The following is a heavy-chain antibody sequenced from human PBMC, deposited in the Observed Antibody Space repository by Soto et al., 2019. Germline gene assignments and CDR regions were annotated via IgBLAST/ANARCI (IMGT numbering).Heavy chain of an antibody. CDR2: IYYSGST. J-gene: IGHJ3*02. V-gene: IGHV4-59*08. CDR1: GGSISSYY. Sequence: SETLSLTCTVSGGSISSYYWSWIRQPPGKGLEWIGYIYYSGSTNSNPSLKSRVTISVDTSKNQFSLKLSSVTAADTAVYYCARHSPTARSAFDIWGQGTMVTVSS. D-gene: IGHD4-17*01. CDR3: ARHSPTARSAFDI.